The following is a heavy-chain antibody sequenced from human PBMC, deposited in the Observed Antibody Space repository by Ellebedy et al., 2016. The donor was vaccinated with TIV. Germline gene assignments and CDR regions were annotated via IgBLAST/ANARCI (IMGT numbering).Heavy chain of an antibody. CDR1: GGSISSGGYC. CDR2: IYYSGYT. V-gene: IGHV4-39*07. J-gene: IGHJ4*02. D-gene: IGHD3-3*01. Sequence: SETLSLTCTVSGGSISSGGYCWSWIRQHPGKGLEWIGSIYYSGYTQYNPPLKSRVTISVDTSKNQFSLKLSSVTAADTAVYYCARLWSGYSGYYFDYWGQGTLVTVSS. CDR3: ARLWSGYSGYYFDY.